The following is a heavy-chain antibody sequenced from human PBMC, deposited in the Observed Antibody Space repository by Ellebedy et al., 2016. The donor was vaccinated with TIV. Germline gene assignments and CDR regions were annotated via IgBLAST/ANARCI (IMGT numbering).Heavy chain of an antibody. V-gene: IGHV1-3*01. CDR2: INAGNGNT. Sequence: ASVKVSCKASGYTFTTYALNWVRQAPGQRLEWLGWINAGNGNTKYSQGFQGRVTITRDTSANIVYMELSSLRSEDTAVYYCARVASTRWFSWYFDFWGRGTLVTVFS. J-gene: IGHJ2*01. CDR1: GYTFTTYA. D-gene: IGHD2-2*01. CDR3: ARVASTRWFSWYFDF.